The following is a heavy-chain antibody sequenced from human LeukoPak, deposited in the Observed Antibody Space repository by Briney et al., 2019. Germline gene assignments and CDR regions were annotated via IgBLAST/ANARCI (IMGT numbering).Heavy chain of an antibody. Sequence: AGGSLRLSCAASGFTFRSYSMNWVRQAPGKGLEWVSYISSSSSTIYYADSVKGRFTISRDNAKNSLYLQMNSLRAEDTAVYYCARGGYSYGAGETYYYYYGMDVWGQGTTVTVSS. CDR3: ARGGYSYGAGETYYYYYGMDV. J-gene: IGHJ6*02. V-gene: IGHV3-48*01. CDR1: GFTFRSYS. CDR2: ISSSSSTI. D-gene: IGHD5-18*01.